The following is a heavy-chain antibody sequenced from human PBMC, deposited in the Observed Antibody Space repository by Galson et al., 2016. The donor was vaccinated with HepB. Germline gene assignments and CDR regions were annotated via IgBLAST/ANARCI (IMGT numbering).Heavy chain of an antibody. Sequence: SLRLSCAASGFSFSSFGMHWVRQAPGKGLEWVAIIWYDGSNKYYADSVKGQFTISRDNSKNTVYLQMNSLRGEDTAVYYCAKGAILFAKKPYYFHYWGQGTLVAVSS. J-gene: IGHJ4*02. CDR3: AKGAILFAKKPYYFHY. V-gene: IGHV3-33*06. CDR2: IWYDGSNK. CDR1: GFSFSSFG. D-gene: IGHD2-21*01.